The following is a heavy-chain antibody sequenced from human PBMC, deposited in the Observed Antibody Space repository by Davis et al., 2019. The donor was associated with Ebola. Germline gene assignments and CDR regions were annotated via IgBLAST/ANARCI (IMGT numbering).Heavy chain of an antibody. CDR3: TRGHFYYALDI. Sequence: SETLSLTCTVSGGSISSYYWSWIRQPPGKGLEWIGYVTSSGTNSYSPSLKSRLTLSLDTSQNRFSLKLNSLTGADTAVYYCTRGHFYYALDIWGQGTTVTVSS. V-gene: IGHV4-59*01. CDR1: GGSISSYY. J-gene: IGHJ6*02. CDR2: VTSSGTN.